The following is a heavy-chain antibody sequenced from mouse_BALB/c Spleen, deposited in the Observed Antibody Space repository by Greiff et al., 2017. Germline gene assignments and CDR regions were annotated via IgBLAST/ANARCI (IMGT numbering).Heavy chain of an antibody. CDR1: GFTFSSFG. Sequence: EVQGVESGGGLVQPGGSRKLSCAASGFTFSSFGMHWVRQAPEKGLEWVAYISSGSSTIYYADTVKGRFTISRDNPKNTLFLQMTSLRSEDTAMYYCAPSTMITTGFAYWGQGTLVTVSA. CDR3: APSTMITTGFAY. D-gene: IGHD2-4*01. J-gene: IGHJ3*01. CDR2: ISSGSSTI. V-gene: IGHV5-17*02.